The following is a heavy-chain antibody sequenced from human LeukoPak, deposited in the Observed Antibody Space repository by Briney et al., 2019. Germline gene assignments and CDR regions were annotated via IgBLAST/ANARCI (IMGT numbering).Heavy chain of an antibody. J-gene: IGHJ4*02. V-gene: IGHV3-23*01. CDR2: ISGSGGST. D-gene: IGHD3-22*01. Sequence: PGGSLRLSCAASGFTFSSYAMSWVRQAPGKGLEWVSAISGSGGSTYYADSVKGRFTISRDNSKNTLYLQMNSLRAEDTAVYYCAKDCERIYYDDRENGDDYWGQGTLVTVSS. CDR1: GFTFSSYA. CDR3: AKDCERIYYDDRENGDDY.